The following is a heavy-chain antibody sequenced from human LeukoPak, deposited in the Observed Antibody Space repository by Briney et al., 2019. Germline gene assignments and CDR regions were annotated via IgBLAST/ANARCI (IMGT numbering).Heavy chain of an antibody. V-gene: IGHV1-18*01. CDR3: ARVSGASETDAFDI. Sequence: GASVKVSCKASGYTFTSYGISWVRQAPGQGLEWMGWISVYNGNTNYAQKLQGRVTMTTDTSTSTTYMELRSLRSDDTAVYYCARVSGASETDAFDIWGQGTMVTVSS. J-gene: IGHJ3*02. CDR2: ISVYNGNT. CDR1: GYTFTSYG. D-gene: IGHD1-26*01.